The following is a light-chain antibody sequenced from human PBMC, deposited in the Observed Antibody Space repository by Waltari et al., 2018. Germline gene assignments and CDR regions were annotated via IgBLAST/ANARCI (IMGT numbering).Light chain of an antibody. CDR3: NSYAGSSSWV. CDR2: DVS. CDR1: SSDVGFYNY. Sequence: QSALTQPASVSGSPGQSITISCTGTSSDVGFYNYVSWYQQHPGKAPKRMIYDVSERPSGVSNRVSGAKSGNTASLTISGLQAEDEADYYCNSYAGSSSWVFGGGTKLTVL. J-gene: IGLJ3*02. V-gene: IGLV2-14*01.